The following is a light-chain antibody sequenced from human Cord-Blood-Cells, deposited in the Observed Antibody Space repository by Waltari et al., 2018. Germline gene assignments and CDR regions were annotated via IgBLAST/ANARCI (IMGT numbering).Light chain of an antibody. CDR1: CSDVGSFNL. CDR3: CSYAGSSTLV. Sequence: QSALPQPASVSGSPGQSITISCTGTCSDVGSFNLVSWYQQHPGKAPKLMIYEGSKRPSGVSNRFSGSKSGNTASLTISGLQAEDAADYYCCSYAGSSTLVFGGGTKLTVL. V-gene: IGLV2-23*01. CDR2: EGS. J-gene: IGLJ3*02.